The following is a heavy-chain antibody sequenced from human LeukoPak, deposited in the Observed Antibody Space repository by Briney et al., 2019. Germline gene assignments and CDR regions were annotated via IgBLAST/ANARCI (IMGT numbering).Heavy chain of an antibody. CDR2: INPSGGTT. CDR3: ARADSEPLWFGELPTNILDY. J-gene: IGHJ4*02. D-gene: IGHD3-10*01. V-gene: IGHV1-46*01. CDR1: GYTITTYY. Sequence: GASVKVSCKASGYTITTYYMHWVRQAPGQGLEWMGIINPSGGTTSYAQKFQGGVTMTRDMSTSTVYMELSSLRSDDTAVYYCARADSEPLWFGELPTNILDYWGQGTLVTVSS.